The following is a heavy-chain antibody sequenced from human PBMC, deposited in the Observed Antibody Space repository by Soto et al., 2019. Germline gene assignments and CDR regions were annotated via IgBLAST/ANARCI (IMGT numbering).Heavy chain of an antibody. CDR2: IISNGANT. CDR1: GFTFDSPYSHG. CDR3: VSWVSAHFDY. V-gene: IGHV3-23*01. D-gene: IGHD2-8*01. Sequence: GGSLRLSCAASGFTFDSPYSHGMSWVRQSPGKGPEWVSTIISNGANTHYAESVKGRFTISKDASRNTVHLHMNSLRAEDTATYFCVSWVSAHFDYWGHGTQVTVSS. J-gene: IGHJ4*01.